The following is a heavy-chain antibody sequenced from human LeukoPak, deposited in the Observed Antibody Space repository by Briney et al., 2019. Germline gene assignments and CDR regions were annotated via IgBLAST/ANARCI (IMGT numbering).Heavy chain of an antibody. CDR3: TRDRPPQY. CDR1: GYTFTGYY. V-gene: IGHV1-2*02. D-gene: IGHD4-11*01. J-gene: IGHJ4*02. Sequence: GASVKVSCKPSGYTFTGYYIHWVRQAPGQGFEWMGWIDPNTGGTKYARKFHDRVTMTRDTSISTAYMELSRVTSDDTAVYYCTRDRPPQYWGQGTLVTVSS. CDR2: IDPNTGGT.